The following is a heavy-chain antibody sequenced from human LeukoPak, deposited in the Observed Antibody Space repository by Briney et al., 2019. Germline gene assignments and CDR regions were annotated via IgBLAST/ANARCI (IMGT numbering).Heavy chain of an antibody. CDR2: IYYSGST. D-gene: IGHD3-3*01. CDR1: GGSISSGDYY. V-gene: IGHV4-30-4*08. Sequence: SETLSLTCTVSGGSISSGDYYWSWIRQPPGKGLEWIGYIYYSGSTYYNPSLKSRVTISVDTSKNQFSLKVSPVTAANTAVYYWTRALGFWSGYYLMDYWGQGTRVTVSS. CDR3: TRALGFWSGYYLMDY. J-gene: IGHJ4*02.